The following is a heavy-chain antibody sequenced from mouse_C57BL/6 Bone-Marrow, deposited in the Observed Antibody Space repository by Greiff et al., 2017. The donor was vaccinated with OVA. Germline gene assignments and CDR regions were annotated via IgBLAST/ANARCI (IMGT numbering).Heavy chain of an antibody. CDR2: IYPGDGDT. CDR3: ARTRAYYSNNWYFDV. CDR1: GYAFSSYW. V-gene: IGHV1-80*01. Sequence: QVQLQQSGAELVKPGASVKISCKASGYAFSSYWMNWVKQRPGKGLEWIGQIYPGDGDTNYNGKFKGKATLTADKSSSTAYMPLSSLTSEDSAVYFCARTRAYYSNNWYFDVWGTGTTVTVSS. J-gene: IGHJ1*03. D-gene: IGHD2-5*01.